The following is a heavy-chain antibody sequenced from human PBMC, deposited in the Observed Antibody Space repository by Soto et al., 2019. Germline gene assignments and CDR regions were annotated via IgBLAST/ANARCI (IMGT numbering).Heavy chain of an antibody. CDR2: ISYDGSSK. Sequence: PGGSLRLSCAASGFTFSNYGMYWVRQAPGKGLEWVAFISYDGSSKFYADPMKGRHTISRDNSKNTLYLQMNSLRAEDTAVYYCAKVQSGSYFLPYFDYWGQGTLVTAPQ. J-gene: IGHJ4*02. V-gene: IGHV3-30*18. D-gene: IGHD1-26*01. CDR3: AKVQSGSYFLPYFDY. CDR1: GFTFSNYG.